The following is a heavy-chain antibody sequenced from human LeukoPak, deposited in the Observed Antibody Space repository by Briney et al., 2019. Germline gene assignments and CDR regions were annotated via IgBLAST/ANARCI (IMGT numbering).Heavy chain of an antibody. CDR2: INLNSGGT. D-gene: IGHD4-23*01. Sequence: ASVKVSCKASGYTFTGSYMHWVRQAPGQGREWMGWINLNSGGTNYAQKFQGRVTMTSDTSISTAYMELSRLRSDNTAVYYCARDLYGGTSATFDYWGQGTLVTVSS. CDR1: GYTFTGSY. J-gene: IGHJ4*02. CDR3: ARDLYGGTSATFDY. V-gene: IGHV1-2*02.